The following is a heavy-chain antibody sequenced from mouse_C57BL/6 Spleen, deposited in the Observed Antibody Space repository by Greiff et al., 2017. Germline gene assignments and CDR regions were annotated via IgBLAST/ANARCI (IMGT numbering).Heavy chain of an antibody. CDR3: TRPGTWGWFAY. CDR1: GFTFSDAW. D-gene: IGHD4-1*01. V-gene: IGHV6-6*01. Sequence: DVQLQESGGGLVQPGGSMKLSCAASGFTFSDAWMDWVRQSPEQGLEWVAEIRNKANNHATYYAESVKGRFTISRDDSKSSVYLQMNSLRAEDTGIYYCTRPGTWGWFAYWGQGTLVTVSA. J-gene: IGHJ3*01. CDR2: IRNKANNHAT.